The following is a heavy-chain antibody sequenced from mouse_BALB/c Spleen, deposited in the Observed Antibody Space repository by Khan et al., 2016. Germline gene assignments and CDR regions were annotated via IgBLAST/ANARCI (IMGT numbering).Heavy chain of an antibody. CDR3: ARDPFYYYGSSYWYFDV. J-gene: IGHJ1*01. D-gene: IGHD1-1*01. CDR1: GYSITSGYY. Sequence: EVELVESGPALVKPSQSLSLTCSVTGYSITSGYYWNWIRQFPGNKLEWMGYISYDGSNNYNPSLKNRISITRDTSKNQFFLKLNSVTTEDTATYYCARDPFYYYGSSYWYFDVWGAGTTVTVSS. V-gene: IGHV3-6*02. CDR2: ISYDGSN.